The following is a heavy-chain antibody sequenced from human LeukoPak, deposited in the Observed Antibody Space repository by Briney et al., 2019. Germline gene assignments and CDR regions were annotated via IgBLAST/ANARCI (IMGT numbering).Heavy chain of an antibody. CDR3: ASLAEAYCGGDCFDY. Sequence: SVKVSCKASGGTFSSYAISWVRQAPGQGLEWMGGIIPIFGTANYAQKFQGRVTITADESTSTAYMELSSLRSEDTAVYYCASLAEAYCGGDCFDYWGQGTLVTVSS. CDR1: GGTFSSYA. CDR2: IIPIFGTA. J-gene: IGHJ4*02. V-gene: IGHV1-69*13. D-gene: IGHD2-21*01.